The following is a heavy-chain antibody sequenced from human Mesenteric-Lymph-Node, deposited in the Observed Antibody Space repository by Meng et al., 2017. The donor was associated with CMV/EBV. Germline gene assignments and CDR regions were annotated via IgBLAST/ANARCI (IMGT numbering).Heavy chain of an antibody. D-gene: IGHD2-2*01. CDR1: GFTFSDYS. CDR3: AKERVPTAVKHGDFEY. Sequence: GESLKISCAASGFTFSDYSMSWIRQAPGKGLEWVSYISNTGSTIFYADSVKGRFTISRDNSKNTLFLQMNSLRAEDTAVYHCAKERVPTAVKHGDFEYWSQGTQVTVSS. V-gene: IGHV3-11*04. J-gene: IGHJ4*02. CDR2: ISNTGSTI.